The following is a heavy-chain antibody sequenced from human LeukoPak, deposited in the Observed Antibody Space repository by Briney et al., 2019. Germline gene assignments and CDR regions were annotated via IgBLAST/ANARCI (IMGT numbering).Heavy chain of an antibody. CDR2: INPSGGST. CDR1: GYTFTSYY. V-gene: IGHV1-46*01. Sequence: ASVKVSCKASGYTFTSYYMHWVRQAPGQGLEWMGIINPSGGSTSYAQKFQGRVTMTRDTSTSTVYMELSSLRSEDTAVYYCAREKIQLWLERYFDYWGQGTLVTVSS. J-gene: IGHJ4*02. CDR3: AREKIQLWLERYFDY. D-gene: IGHD5-18*01.